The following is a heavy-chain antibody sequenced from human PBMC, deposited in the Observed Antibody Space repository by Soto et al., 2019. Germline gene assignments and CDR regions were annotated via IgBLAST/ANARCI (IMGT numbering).Heavy chain of an antibody. Sequence: QITLKESGPTLVKRTKTLTLTCTFSGFSLSTSGVGVGWIRQPPGKALAWLALIYWDDDKRYSPSLKSRLTITKDTSKNQVVLTMTNMDPVDTATYYCAHKGDGYRGFKYWGQGTLVTVSS. CDR3: AHKGDGYRGFKY. CDR2: IYWDDDK. V-gene: IGHV2-5*02. J-gene: IGHJ4*02. D-gene: IGHD5-12*01. CDR1: GFSLSTSGVG.